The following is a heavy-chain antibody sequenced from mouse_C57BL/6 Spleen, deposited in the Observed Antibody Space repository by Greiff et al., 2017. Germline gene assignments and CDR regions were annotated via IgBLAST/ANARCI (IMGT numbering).Heavy chain of an antibody. CDR3: RRDYFDY. Sequence: QVQLQQSGAELARPGASVKMSCKASGYTFTSYTMNWVKQRPGQGLEWIGNINPSSGDTKYNQKFKGKATLTADRSSSTDYMQLSSLTSEDSAFYCCRRDYFDYWGQGTTLTVSS. CDR1: GYTFTSYT. V-gene: IGHV1-4*01. CDR2: INPSSGDT. J-gene: IGHJ2*01.